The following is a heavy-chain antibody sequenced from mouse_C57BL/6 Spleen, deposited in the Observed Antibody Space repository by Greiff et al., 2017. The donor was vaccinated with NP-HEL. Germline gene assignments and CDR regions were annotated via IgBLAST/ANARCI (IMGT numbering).Heavy chain of an antibody. CDR1: GFTFSDYG. V-gene: IGHV5-17*01. CDR2: ISSGSSTI. D-gene: IGHD1-1*01. J-gene: IGHJ1*03. CDR3: ARRWYYGSDWYFDV. Sequence: EVQLVESGGGLVKPGGSLKLSCAASGFTFSDYGMHWVRQAPEKGLEWVAYISSGSSTIYYADTVKGRYTISRDKSKTTLFLQMTSLRSEDTAMYYCARRWYYGSDWYFDVWGTGTTVTVSS.